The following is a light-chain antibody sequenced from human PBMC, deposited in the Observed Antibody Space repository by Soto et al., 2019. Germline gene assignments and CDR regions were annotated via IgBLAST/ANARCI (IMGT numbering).Light chain of an antibody. CDR1: QSVYSNY. Sequence: EIVLTQSPGTLSLSTGERATLSCRASQSVYSNYLAWYQQKPGQTPRLLIYGASSRATGIPDRFSGSGSGTDFTLTISRLETEDFAVYYCQQYDTSPFTFGPGTKGDVK. CDR2: GAS. CDR3: QQYDTSPFT. J-gene: IGKJ3*01. V-gene: IGKV3-20*01.